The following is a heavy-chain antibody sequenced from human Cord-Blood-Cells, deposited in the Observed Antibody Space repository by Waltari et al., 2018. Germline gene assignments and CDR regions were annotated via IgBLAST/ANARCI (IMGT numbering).Heavy chain of an antibody. V-gene: IGHV4-38-2*02. CDR2: IYHSGST. D-gene: IGHD4-4*01. J-gene: IGHJ4*02. CDR3: ARVNYSNYFDY. CDR1: GYSISSGYY. Sequence: QVQLQESGPGLVKPSETLSLTCTVSGYSISSGYYWGWIRQPPGKGLEWIGSIYHSGSTYYNPSLKSRVTISVDTSKNQFSLKLSSVTAADTAVYYSARVNYSNYFDYWGQGTLVTVSS.